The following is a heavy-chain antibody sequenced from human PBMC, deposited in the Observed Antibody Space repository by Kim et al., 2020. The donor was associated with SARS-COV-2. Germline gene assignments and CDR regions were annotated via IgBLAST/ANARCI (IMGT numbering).Heavy chain of an antibody. CDR3: ARVDFHLLGSSGWYYH. CDR1: GGSFSGYY. CDR2: INHSGST. Sequence: SETQSLTCAVYGGSFSGYYWSWIRQPPGKGLEWIGEINHSGSTNYNPSLKSRVTISVDTSKNQFSLKLSSVTAADTAVYYCARVDFHLLGSSGWYYHWGQGTLVTVSS. D-gene: IGHD6-19*01. V-gene: IGHV4-34*01. J-gene: IGHJ4*02.